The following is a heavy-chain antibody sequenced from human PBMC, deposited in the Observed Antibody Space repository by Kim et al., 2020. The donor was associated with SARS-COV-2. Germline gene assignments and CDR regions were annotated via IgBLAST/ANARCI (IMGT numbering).Heavy chain of an antibody. Sequence: GGSLRLSCAASGFTFSSYAMSWVRQAPGKGLEWVSTVSASDRTWYADSVRGRFTISRDNSKSTMFLQMSSLRAEDTAIYYCAKDRAYPNDLFDVGGQGTLVTVST. V-gene: IGHV3-23*01. D-gene: IGHD2-2*01. J-gene: IGHJ4*02. CDR2: VSASDRT. CDR3: AKDRAYPNDLFDV. CDR1: GFTFSSYA.